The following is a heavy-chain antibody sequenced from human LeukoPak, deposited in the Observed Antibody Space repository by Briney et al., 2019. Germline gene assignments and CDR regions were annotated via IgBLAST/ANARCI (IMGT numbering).Heavy chain of an antibody. CDR2: INPSGGST. V-gene: IGHV1-46*01. CDR3: AREGIVGASQYFDY. Sequence: EASVNVSCKASGYTFTSYYMHCVRQAPGQGLEWMGIINPSGGSTSYAQKFQGRVTMTRDMSTSTVYMELSSLRSEDTAVYYCAREGIVGASQYFDYWGQGTLVTVSS. CDR1: GYTFTSYY. D-gene: IGHD1-26*01. J-gene: IGHJ4*02.